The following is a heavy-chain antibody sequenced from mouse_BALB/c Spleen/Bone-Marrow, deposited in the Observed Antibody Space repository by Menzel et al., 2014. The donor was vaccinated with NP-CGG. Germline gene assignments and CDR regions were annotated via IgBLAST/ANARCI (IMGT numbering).Heavy chain of an antibody. D-gene: IGHD2-1*01. J-gene: IGHJ4*01. V-gene: IGHV7-3*02. CDR2: IRNKANAYTT. CDR1: GFTFTDYY. CDR3: ARSLYPRAMDY. Sequence: DVKLQESGGGLVQPGGSLRLFCATSGFTFTDYYMSWVRQPPGKALEWLGFIRNKANAYTTEYSASVKGRFTISRDNSQSILYLQMNILRAEDSATYYCARSLYPRAMDYWGQGTSVTVSS.